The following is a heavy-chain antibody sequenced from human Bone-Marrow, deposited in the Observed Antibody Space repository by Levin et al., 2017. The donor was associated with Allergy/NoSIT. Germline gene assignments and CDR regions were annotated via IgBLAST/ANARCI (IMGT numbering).Heavy chain of an antibody. J-gene: IGHJ4*02. V-gene: IGHV5-51*01. CDR2: IYPGDSDS. D-gene: IGHD1-1*01. Sequence: GESLKISCKGSGYNFTTYWIGWVRQMPGKGLEWMGIIYPGDSDSRYSPSFQGQVTMSADTSISTAYLQWSSLKASDTAMYYCARRPPLHGYNTYEFDYWGQGTLVTVSS. CDR3: ARRPPLHGYNTYEFDY. CDR1: GYNFTTYW.